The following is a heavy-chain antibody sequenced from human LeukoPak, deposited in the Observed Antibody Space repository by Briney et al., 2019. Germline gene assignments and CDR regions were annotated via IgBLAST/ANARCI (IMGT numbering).Heavy chain of an antibody. D-gene: IGHD6-13*01. V-gene: IGHV4-59*12. CDR1: GGSISSYY. CDR2: IYYSGST. Sequence: PSETLSLTCTVSGGSISSYYWSWIRQPPGKGLEWIGYIYYSGSTNYNPSLKSRVTISVDTSKNQFSLKLSSVTAADTAVYYCARGYLGKQQLVRRRFYFDYWGQGTLVTVSS. J-gene: IGHJ4*02. CDR3: ARGYLGKQQLVRRRFYFDY.